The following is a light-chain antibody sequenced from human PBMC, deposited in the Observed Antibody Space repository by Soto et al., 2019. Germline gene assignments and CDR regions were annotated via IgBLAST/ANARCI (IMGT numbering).Light chain of an antibody. Sequence: EIVMTQSPATLSVSPGGRATLSFSASQSVDSNYLAWYQQKPGQGPRLLIYGASSRATGTPDRFSGSGSGTDFTLTINRLEPEDFALYYCQQYGSSPPTFGQGTKVDIK. CDR2: GAS. J-gene: IGKJ1*01. CDR1: QSVDSNY. CDR3: QQYGSSPPT. V-gene: IGKV3-20*01.